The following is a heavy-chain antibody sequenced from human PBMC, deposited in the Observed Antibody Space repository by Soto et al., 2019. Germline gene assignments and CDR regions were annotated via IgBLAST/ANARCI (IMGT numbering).Heavy chain of an antibody. V-gene: IGHV1-69*01. Sequence: QVQLVQSGAEVKKPGSSVKVSCKASGGTFNTYTISWVRQVPGQGLEWMGGIMPLYAKPTYAQPFLGRLTIAADEHTSTVYMELSSLRSEDTALYYCAREWSAAGNYYGMDVWGQGTTVTVSS. CDR2: IMPLYAKP. CDR3: AREWSAAGNYYGMDV. D-gene: IGHD6-13*01. J-gene: IGHJ6*02. CDR1: GGTFNTYT.